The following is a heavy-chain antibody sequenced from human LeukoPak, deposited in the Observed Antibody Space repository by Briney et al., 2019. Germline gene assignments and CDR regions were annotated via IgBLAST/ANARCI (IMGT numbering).Heavy chain of an antibody. V-gene: IGHV3-9*01. CDR1: GFIFDDYA. CDR2: IYWNSGTI. D-gene: IGHD6-19*01. Sequence: PGGSLRLSCAASGFIFDDYAMHWVRQAPGKGLEWVSGIYWNSGTIGYADSVKGRFTISRDNAKNSLYLQMNSLRAEDTALYYCVKELKQWLGAIVYWGQGTRVTVSS. CDR3: VKELKQWLGAIVY. J-gene: IGHJ4*02.